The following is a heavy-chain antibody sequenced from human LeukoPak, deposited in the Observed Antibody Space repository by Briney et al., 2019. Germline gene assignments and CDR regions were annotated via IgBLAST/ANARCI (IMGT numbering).Heavy chain of an antibody. V-gene: IGHV3-74*03. Sequence: GGSLRLSGAASGFTFITYWGHWVRQAPGKGLVWVSRIKSDGRSTTYAESVKGRFTISRDNAKNTLYLQMNSLGAEDTAVYYCARESASGSQIDSWGQGTLVTVSS. CDR1: GFTFITYW. CDR2: IKSDGRST. CDR3: ARESASGSQIDS. D-gene: IGHD3-10*01. J-gene: IGHJ5*01.